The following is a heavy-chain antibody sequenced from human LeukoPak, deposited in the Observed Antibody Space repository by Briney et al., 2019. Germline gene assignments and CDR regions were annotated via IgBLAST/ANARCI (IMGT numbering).Heavy chain of an antibody. CDR2: ISSSSSYI. D-gene: IGHD1-26*01. Sequence: GGSLRLSCAASGFTFSSYSMNWVRQAPGKGLEWVSSISSSSSYIYYADSVKGRFTISRDNAKNSLYLQMNSLRVEDTAVYYCARDQGGGWYFDVWGRGTLVTVSS. V-gene: IGHV3-21*04. CDR3: ARDQGGGWYFDV. J-gene: IGHJ2*01. CDR1: GFTFSSYS.